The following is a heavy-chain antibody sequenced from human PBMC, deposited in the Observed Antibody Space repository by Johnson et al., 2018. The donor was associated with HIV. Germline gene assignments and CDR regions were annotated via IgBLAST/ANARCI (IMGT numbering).Heavy chain of an antibody. V-gene: IGHV3-66*01. CDR2: IGTAGDT. CDR3: AKSQYSSSWIDAFDI. J-gene: IGHJ3*02. Sequence: VQLMESGGGLVQPGGSLRLSCAASGFTVSITYMSWVRQAPGKGLEWVSVIGTAGDTYYPCSVKGRFTISRDNSKNTVYLQMNSLRAEDTAVYYCAKSQYSSSWIDAFDIWGQGTMVTVSS. D-gene: IGHD6-13*01. CDR1: GFTVSITY.